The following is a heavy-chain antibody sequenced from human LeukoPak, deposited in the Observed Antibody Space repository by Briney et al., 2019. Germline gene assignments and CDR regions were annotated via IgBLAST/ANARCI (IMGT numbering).Heavy chain of an antibody. CDR2: ISAYNGST. CDR1: GYTLTSYG. J-gene: IGHJ4*02. D-gene: IGHD3-22*01. V-gene: IGHV1-18*01. Sequence: ASVKVSCKASGYTLTSYGISWVRQAPGQGLEWMGWISAYNGSTNYAPKLQGRVTMPTDPSTSTAYMELRSLRSEDTAVYYCARGMGIYDSSSPYYFDYWGQGTLVTVSS. CDR3: ARGMGIYDSSSPYYFDY.